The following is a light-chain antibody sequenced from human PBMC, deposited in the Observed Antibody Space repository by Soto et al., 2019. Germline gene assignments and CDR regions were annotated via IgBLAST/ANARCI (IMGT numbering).Light chain of an antibody. CDR3: QVWDSSSDRDVV. V-gene: IGLV3-21*04. Sequence: SYELTQPPSVSVAPGKTARITCGGNNIGSKSVHWYRQKPGQAPVLVIYYDSDRPSGIPERFSGSNSGNTATLSISRVEAGDEADYYCQVWDSSSDRDVVFGGGTKLTVL. CDR1: NIGSKS. CDR2: YDS. J-gene: IGLJ2*01.